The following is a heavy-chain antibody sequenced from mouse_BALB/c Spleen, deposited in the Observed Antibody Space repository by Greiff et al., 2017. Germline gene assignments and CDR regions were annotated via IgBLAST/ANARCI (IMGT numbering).Heavy chain of an antibody. CDR3: ARNYGSSYRYWYFDV. D-gene: IGHD1-1*01. V-gene: IGHV1S81*02. J-gene: IGHJ1*01. Sequence: VKLMESGAELVRPGVSVKLSCKASGYTFTSYWMHWIKQRPEQGLERIGEINPSNGGTNYNEKFKSKATLTVDKSSSTAYMQLSSLTSEDSAVYYCARNYGSSYRYWYFDVWGAGTTVTVSS. CDR2: INPSNGGT. CDR1: GYTFTSYW.